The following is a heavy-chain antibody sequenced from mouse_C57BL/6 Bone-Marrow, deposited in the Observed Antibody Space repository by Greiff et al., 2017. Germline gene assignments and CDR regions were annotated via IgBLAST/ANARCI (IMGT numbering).Heavy chain of an antibody. D-gene: IGHD1-1*01. CDR2: IYPGSGNT. Sequence: QVQLQQSGAELVRPGASEKLSCKASGYTFTDYYINWVKQRPGQGLEWIARIYPGSGNTYYNEKFKGKATLTAEKSSSTAYMQLSSLTSEDSAVYFCARGDYGSSYWYFDVWGTGTTVTVSS. V-gene: IGHV1-76*01. CDR3: ARGDYGSSYWYFDV. CDR1: GYTFTDYY. J-gene: IGHJ1*03.